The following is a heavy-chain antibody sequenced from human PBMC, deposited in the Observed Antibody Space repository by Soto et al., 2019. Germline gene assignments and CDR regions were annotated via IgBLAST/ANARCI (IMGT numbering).Heavy chain of an antibody. J-gene: IGHJ5*02. Sequence: GGSLRLSCAASGFTFRSFTMNWVRQAPGKGLEWVSTISSNSAYIYYTDALRGRFTISRDNAKNSLHLQMNSLRAEDTAVYYCTRDASRESSARGWFDPWGPGTLATVSS. V-gene: IGHV3-21*01. D-gene: IGHD6-25*01. CDR3: TRDASRESSARGWFDP. CDR2: ISSNSAYI. CDR1: GFTFRSFT.